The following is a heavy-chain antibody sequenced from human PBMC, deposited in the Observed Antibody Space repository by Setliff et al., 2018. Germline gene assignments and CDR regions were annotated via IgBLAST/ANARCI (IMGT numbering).Heavy chain of an antibody. J-gene: IGHJ5*02. CDR1: GFTFDDYA. D-gene: IGHD3-10*01. CDR2: ISPDSYYI. V-gene: IGHV3-21*01. Sequence: LRLSCAASGFTFDDYAMHWVRQAPGKGLEWVSSISPDSYYIYYADSIKGRFTISRDNAKSSLYLQMNSLRAEDTAVYYCARDLIRGAPNWFDPWGQGTLVTVSS. CDR3: ARDLIRGAPNWFDP.